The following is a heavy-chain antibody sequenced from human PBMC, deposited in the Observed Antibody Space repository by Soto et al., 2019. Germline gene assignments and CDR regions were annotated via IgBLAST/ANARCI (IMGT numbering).Heavy chain of an antibody. CDR2: IYHGGNI. D-gene: IGHD5-12*01. CDR3: ARDHQYNSGWYFDF. V-gene: IGHV4-4*02. CDR1: RGSINSSDW. J-gene: IGHJ4*02. Sequence: SETLSLTCAVSRGSINSSDWWNWVRQPPGKGLEWIGEIYHGGNIYYNPSLKGRVTISLDMSKNQFSLTLNSVTAADPAVYYCARDHQYNSGWYFDFWGQGTLVTVSS.